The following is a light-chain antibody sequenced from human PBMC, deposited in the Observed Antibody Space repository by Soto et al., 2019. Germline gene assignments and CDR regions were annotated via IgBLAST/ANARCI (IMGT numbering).Light chain of an antibody. V-gene: IGLV1-40*01. CDR1: LAVYD. CDR2: VTD. Sequence: QPVLTQPPSVSGAPGQRVTISCTGLAVYDVHWYQHVPGAAPKLLIYVTDNRAPGVPDRFSGSKSGTSASLAITGLRAEDEGHYYCQSYDSSLHVVFGGGTQLTVL. CDR3: QSYDSSLHVV. J-gene: IGLJ7*01.